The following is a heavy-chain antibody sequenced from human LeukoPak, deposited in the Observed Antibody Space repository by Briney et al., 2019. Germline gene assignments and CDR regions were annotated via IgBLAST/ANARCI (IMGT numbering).Heavy chain of an antibody. V-gene: IGHV1-69*13. Sequence: SVKVSCKASGYTFTGYYMHWVRQAPGQGLEWMGGIIPIFGTPNYAPKFQGRVTITADESASTIYMELSSLRSEDTAVYYCARADLEAARPFDYWGQGTLVTVSS. J-gene: IGHJ4*02. D-gene: IGHD6-6*01. CDR3: ARADLEAARPFDY. CDR1: GYTFTGYY. CDR2: IIPIFGTP.